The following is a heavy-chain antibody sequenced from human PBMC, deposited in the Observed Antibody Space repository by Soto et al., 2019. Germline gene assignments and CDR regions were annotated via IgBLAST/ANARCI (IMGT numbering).Heavy chain of an antibody. J-gene: IGHJ3*02. D-gene: IGHD5-18*01. CDR1: GGSISSGGYS. Sequence: QLQLQESGSGLVKPSQTLSLTCAVSGGSISSGGYSWSWIRQPPGKGLEWIGYIYHSGSTYYNPSLKSRVTISVDRSKNQFSLKLSSVTAADTAVYYCASRDVDTAMVGGAFDIWGQGTMVTVSS. CDR3: ASRDVDTAMVGGAFDI. V-gene: IGHV4-30-2*01. CDR2: IYHSGST.